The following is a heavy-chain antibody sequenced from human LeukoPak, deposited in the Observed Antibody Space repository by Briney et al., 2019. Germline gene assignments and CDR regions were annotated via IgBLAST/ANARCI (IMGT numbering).Heavy chain of an antibody. CDR3: ARVSSSADFDY. CDR2: IYYSGST. CDR1: GGSFSSYY. V-gene: IGHV4-59*01. D-gene: IGHD6-6*01. Sequence: PSETLSLTCTVSGGSFSSYYWSWIRQPPGKGLEWIGYIYYSGSTNYNPSLNRRITISVDTSKNQSSLKLSSVAAADTAEYYCARVSSSADFDYWGQGTLVTVSS. J-gene: IGHJ4*02.